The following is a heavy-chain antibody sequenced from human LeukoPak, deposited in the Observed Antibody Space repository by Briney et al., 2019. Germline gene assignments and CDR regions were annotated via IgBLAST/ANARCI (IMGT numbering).Heavy chain of an antibody. CDR1: GITVSSNY. Sequence: GGSLRLSCAASGITVSSNYMSWVRQAPGKGLEWVSVIYSGGSTYYADSVKGRFTTSRDNSKNTLYLQMNSLRAEDTAVYYCARGSRDGYGMFDPWGQGTLVTVSS. V-gene: IGHV3-66*01. D-gene: IGHD5-24*01. CDR2: IYSGGST. CDR3: ARGSRDGYGMFDP. J-gene: IGHJ5*02.